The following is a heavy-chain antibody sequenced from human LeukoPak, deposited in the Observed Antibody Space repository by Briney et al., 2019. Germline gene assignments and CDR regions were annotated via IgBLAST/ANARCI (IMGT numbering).Heavy chain of an antibody. J-gene: IGHJ4*02. V-gene: IGHV3-9*01. CDR1: GFIFDDYA. CDR3: ARRAGAYSHPYDY. D-gene: IGHD4/OR15-4a*01. CDR2: ISWNSGSI. Sequence: PGGSLRLSCAPSGFIFDDYAMHCARQAPGKGLEWVSGISWNSGSIGYADSVKGRFTISRDNSKNTLYLQMNSLRAEDTAVYYCARRAGAYSHPYDYWGQGTLVTVSS.